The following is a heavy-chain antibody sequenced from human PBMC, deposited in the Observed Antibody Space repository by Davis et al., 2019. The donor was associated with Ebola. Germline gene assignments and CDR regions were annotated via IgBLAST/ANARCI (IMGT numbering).Heavy chain of an antibody. J-gene: IGHJ6*02. CDR2: INHSGST. CDR3: ARGRTVTTSVERGYYYGMDV. D-gene: IGHD4-11*01. V-gene: IGHV4-34*01. CDR1: GGSFSGYY. Sequence: MPSEPLSLTCAVYGGSFSGYYWSWIRQPPGKGLEWIGEINHSGSTNYNPSLKSRVTISVDTSKNQFSLKLSSVTAADTAVYYCARGRTVTTSVERGYYYGMDVWGQGTTVTVSS.